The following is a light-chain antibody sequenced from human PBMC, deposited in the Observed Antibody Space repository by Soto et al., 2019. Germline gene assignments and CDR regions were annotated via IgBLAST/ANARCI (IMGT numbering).Light chain of an antibody. CDR2: GAS. V-gene: IGKV3-15*01. CDR3: QKYKNWRRT. J-gene: IGKJ1*01. CDR1: PSVSHN. Sequence: IVITQSPATLSLSPRERATLACRARPSVSHNLAWYQQQPGQAPRLLIYGASTRATGMPARFSGSGWGKEFPLNISSLQSEDVGVYYWQKYKNWRRTFGQGTKV.